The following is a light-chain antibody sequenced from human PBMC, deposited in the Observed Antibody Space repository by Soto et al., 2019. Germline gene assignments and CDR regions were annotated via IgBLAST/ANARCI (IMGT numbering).Light chain of an antibody. V-gene: IGKV3-20*01. J-gene: IGKJ1*01. CDR3: HQFASSLT. CDR2: GAS. Sequence: EIVLTQSPGTLSLSPGERATLSCRASQSFSSSYFAWYQQKPGQAPRLLIYGASIRATGIPDRFSGSASGTDFTLTISRLEPEDFEVYFWHQFASSLTFGQGTKVEIK. CDR1: QSFSSSY.